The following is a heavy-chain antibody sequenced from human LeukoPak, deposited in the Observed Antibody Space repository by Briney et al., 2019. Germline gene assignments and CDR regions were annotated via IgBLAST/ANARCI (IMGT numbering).Heavy chain of an antibody. D-gene: IGHD6-13*01. J-gene: IGHJ4*02. CDR3: ARAGAAEAGSAVDY. Sequence: GASVKVSCKASGYTFTGYYMHWVRQAPGQGLERMGWINPNSGGTNYAQKFQGRVTMTRDTSISTAYMELSRLRSDDTAVYYCARAGAAEAGSAVDYWGQGTLVTVSS. CDR2: INPNSGGT. CDR1: GYTFTGYY. V-gene: IGHV1-2*02.